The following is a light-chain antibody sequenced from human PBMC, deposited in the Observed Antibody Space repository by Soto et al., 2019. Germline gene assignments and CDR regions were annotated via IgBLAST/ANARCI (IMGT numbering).Light chain of an antibody. CDR1: QTVSRN. Sequence: EVVMTQSPATLSVSPGERATLSCRASQTVSRNLAWYQQRPGQAPRLLIYDISNRAAGVPARFSGSGSETEFTLTISSLQSEDFAVYYCQHYHGWPITFGQGTRLEIK. V-gene: IGKV3-15*01. CDR2: DIS. CDR3: QHYHGWPIT. J-gene: IGKJ5*01.